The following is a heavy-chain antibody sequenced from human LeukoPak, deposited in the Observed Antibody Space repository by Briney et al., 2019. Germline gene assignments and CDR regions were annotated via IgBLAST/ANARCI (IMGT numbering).Heavy chain of an antibody. J-gene: IGHJ3*02. D-gene: IGHD5-18*01. Sequence: GGSLRLSCAASGFTFSSYAMSWVRQAPGKGLEWVSAISGSGGSTYYADSVKDRFTISRDNSKNTLYLQMNSLRAEDTAVYYCAKGEFDTAMANGAFDIWGQGTMVTVSS. CDR3: AKGEFDTAMANGAFDI. V-gene: IGHV3-23*01. CDR1: GFTFSSYA. CDR2: ISGSGGST.